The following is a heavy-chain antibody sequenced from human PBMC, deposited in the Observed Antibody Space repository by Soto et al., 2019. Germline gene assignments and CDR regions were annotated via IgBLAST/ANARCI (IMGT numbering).Heavy chain of an antibody. CDR3: ARDGVGTTTYFGFFDY. J-gene: IGHJ4*02. Sequence: QVQLVESGGGVVQPGRSLRLSCAASGFTFSGYGMHWVRQAPGKGLEWVAVTRHDGSNTYYADSVRGRFTISRDNSNKMLYLQMNSLRAEDTAVYYCARDGVGTTTYFGFFDYWGQGNLVTVSS. V-gene: IGHV3-33*01. CDR2: TRHDGSNT. CDR1: GFTFSGYG. D-gene: IGHD1-26*01.